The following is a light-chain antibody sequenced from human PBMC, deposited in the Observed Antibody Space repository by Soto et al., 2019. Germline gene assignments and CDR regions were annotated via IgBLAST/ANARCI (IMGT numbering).Light chain of an antibody. CDR1: QSVSSN. CDR2: GAS. V-gene: IGKV3-15*01. J-gene: IGKJ1*01. Sequence: EIVMTQSPATLSVSPGERATLSCRASQSVSSNLAWYQQKPGQAPRLLIYGASTRATGIPARFSGSGSGTEFTLIISSLQSEDFAVYYCQQYIQWPPGMFGPGTTVDIK. CDR3: QQYIQWPPGM.